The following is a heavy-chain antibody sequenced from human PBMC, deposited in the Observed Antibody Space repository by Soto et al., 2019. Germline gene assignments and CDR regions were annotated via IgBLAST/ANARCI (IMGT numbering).Heavy chain of an antibody. CDR1: GGTFSSYA. Sequence: QVQLVQSGAEVKKPGSSVKVSCKASGGTFSSYAISWVRQAPRQGLEWMGGIIPIFGTANYAQKFQGRVTSTADESTSTAYRELSSLRAEDTAVYYGARVPVDTAMSPNWRDKGIAAAGRAYDFDYWGQGTLVTVSS. J-gene: IGHJ4*02. D-gene: IGHD6-13*01. CDR3: ARVPVDTAMSPNWRDKGIAAAGRAYDFDY. CDR2: IIPIFGTA. V-gene: IGHV1-69*01.